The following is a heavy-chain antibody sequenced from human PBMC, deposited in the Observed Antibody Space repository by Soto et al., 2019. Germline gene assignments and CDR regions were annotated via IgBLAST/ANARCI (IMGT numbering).Heavy chain of an antibody. D-gene: IGHD5-12*01. CDR2: VTPKLATA. Sequence: ASVKVSCKASGGTFSNYAINWVRQAPGLGLEWMGQVTPKLATAKHAQKFQGRVTITADESASTAYMYVSSLRSEDTAVYFCARRRDGYNSAFDIWGQGTLVTVSS. V-gene: IGHV1-69*13. J-gene: IGHJ3*02. CDR1: GGTFSNYA. CDR3: ARRRDGYNSAFDI.